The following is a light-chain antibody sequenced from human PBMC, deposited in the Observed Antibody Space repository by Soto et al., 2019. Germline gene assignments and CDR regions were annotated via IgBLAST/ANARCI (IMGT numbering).Light chain of an antibody. Sequence: DIQLTQAPSFLSASAGDRFTITCRASQVISSYLAWYQQKPGRAPKLLIYAASTLQSGVPSRFSGSGSGTEFTLTITSLQPEDFATYYCQQLNSFHITFGQGTRLEIK. CDR1: QVISSY. CDR3: QQLNSFHIT. CDR2: AAS. J-gene: IGKJ5*01. V-gene: IGKV1-9*01.